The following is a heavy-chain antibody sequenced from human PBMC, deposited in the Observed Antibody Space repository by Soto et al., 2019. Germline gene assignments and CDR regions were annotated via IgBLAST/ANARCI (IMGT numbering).Heavy chain of an antibody. CDR3: ARDQGVAAAGITWFDP. Sequence: SETLSLTCTVCGASMNSYHWSWIRQPAGKGLEWIGHIHSSGSTNYNPSLKSRVTMSVDTSKNQFSLRLMSLTAADTAVYYCARDQGVAAAGITWFDPWGQGSLVTVSS. V-gene: IGHV4-4*07. CDR2: IHSSGST. D-gene: IGHD6-13*01. J-gene: IGHJ5*02. CDR1: GASMNSYH.